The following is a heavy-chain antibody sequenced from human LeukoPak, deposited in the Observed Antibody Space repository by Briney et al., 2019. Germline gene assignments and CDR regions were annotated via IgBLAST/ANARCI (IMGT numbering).Heavy chain of an antibody. CDR1: GYSISSGYY. CDR2: IYHSGST. J-gene: IGHJ3*02. V-gene: IGHV4-38-2*01. D-gene: IGHD3-10*01. Sequence: SETLSLTCAVSGYSISSGYYWGWIRQPPGKGLEWIGSIYHSGSTYYNPSLKSRVTISVDTSENQFSLKLSSVTAADTAVYYCARAGGLDRGGAFDIWGQGTMVTVSS. CDR3: ARAGGLDRGGAFDI.